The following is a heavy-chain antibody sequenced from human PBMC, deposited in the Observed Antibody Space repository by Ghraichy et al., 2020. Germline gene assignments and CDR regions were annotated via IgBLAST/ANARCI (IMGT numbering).Heavy chain of an antibody. CDR3: ARVLYYYDSSDYDPFRGAFDM. CDR1: GYAFPSYG. Sequence: ASVKVSCKTSGYAFPSYGISWVRQAPGQGLEWMGWISTYNAKTSYAQKFQDRVTVTTDTSTTTAYMELRSLRSDDTAIYYCARVLYYYDSSDYDPFRGAFDMWGQGTMVIVSS. D-gene: IGHD3-22*01. CDR2: ISTYNAKT. V-gene: IGHV1-18*01. J-gene: IGHJ3*02.